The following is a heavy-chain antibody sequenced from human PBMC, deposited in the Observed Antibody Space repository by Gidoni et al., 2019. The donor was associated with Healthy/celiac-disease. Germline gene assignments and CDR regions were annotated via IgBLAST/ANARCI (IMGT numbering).Heavy chain of an antibody. V-gene: IGHV3-30*04. Sequence: QVQLVESGGGVVQPGRSLRLSCAASGFTFSSYAMHWVRQAPGKGLEWVAVISYDGSNKYYADSVKGRFTISRDNSKNTLYLQMNSLRAEDTAVYYCARDRIMATGYYYYYGMDVWGQGTTVTVSS. D-gene: IGHD1-1*01. CDR2: ISYDGSNK. CDR3: ARDRIMATGYYYYYGMDV. J-gene: IGHJ6*02. CDR1: GFTFSSYA.